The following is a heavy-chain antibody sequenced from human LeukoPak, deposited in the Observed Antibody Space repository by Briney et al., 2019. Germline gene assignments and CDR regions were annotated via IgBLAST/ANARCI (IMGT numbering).Heavy chain of an antibody. D-gene: IGHD3-10*01. J-gene: IGHJ4*02. CDR2: MNPNSGNT. V-gene: IGHV1-8*01. CDR3: ARDLFTMVRVVDKWAFDY. CDR1: GYTFTSYD. Sequence: ASVRVSCKASGYTFTSYDINWVRQATGQGLEWMGWMNPNSGNTGYAQKFQGRVTMTRNTSISTAYMELSSLRSEDTAVYYCARDLFTMVRVVDKWAFDYWGQGTLVTVSS.